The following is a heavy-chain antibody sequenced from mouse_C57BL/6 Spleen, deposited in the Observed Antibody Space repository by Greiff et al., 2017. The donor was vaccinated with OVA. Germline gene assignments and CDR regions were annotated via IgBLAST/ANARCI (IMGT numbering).Heavy chain of an antibody. J-gene: IGHJ4*01. V-gene: IGHV1-81*01. CDR1: GYTFTSYG. D-gene: IGHD1-1*01. Sequence: QVHVKQSGAELARPGASVKLSCKASGYTFTSYGISWVKQRTGQGLEWIGEIYPRSGNTYYNEKFKGKATLTADKSSSTAYMELRSLTSEDSAVYFCARWGYYYGSSYYAMDYWGQGTSVTVSS. CDR2: IYPRSGNT. CDR3: ARWGYYYGSSYYAMDY.